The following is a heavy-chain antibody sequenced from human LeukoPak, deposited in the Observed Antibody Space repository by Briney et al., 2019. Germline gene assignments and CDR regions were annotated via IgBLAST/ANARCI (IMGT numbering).Heavy chain of an antibody. V-gene: IGHV3-15*01. J-gene: IGHJ4*01. CDR2: IKSKTDGGTT. D-gene: IGHD6-6*01. Sequence: GGSLRLSCAASGFTFSNAWMSWVRQAPGKGLEWVGRIKSKTDGGTTDYAAPVKGRFTISRDDSKNTLYLQMNSLKTEDTAVYYCTTAGSSSSWCSIADYWGHLTLVTVSS. CDR3: TTAGSSSSWCSIADY. CDR1: GFTFSNAW.